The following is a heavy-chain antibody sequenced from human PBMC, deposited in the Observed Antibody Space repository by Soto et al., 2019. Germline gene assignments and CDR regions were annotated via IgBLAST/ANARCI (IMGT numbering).Heavy chain of an antibody. V-gene: IGHV2-5*02. Sequence: QITLNESGPTVVRPTETLTLTCSCSGFSLTTSGVGVGWIRQSPGKAPAWLALIYWDDDKRYSASLKSRLTITKDTSKNQVVLTVSDLDPTDTATYYCAHRVLRTVFGLVTTTAIYFDFWGQGTPVAVSS. D-gene: IGHD3-3*01. CDR1: GFSLTTSGVG. CDR2: IYWDDDK. CDR3: AHRVLRTVFGLVTTTAIYFDF. J-gene: IGHJ4*02.